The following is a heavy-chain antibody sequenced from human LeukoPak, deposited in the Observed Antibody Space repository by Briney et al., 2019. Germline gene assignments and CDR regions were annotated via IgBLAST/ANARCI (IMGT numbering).Heavy chain of an antibody. CDR1: GGSISSSSYH. J-gene: IGHJ3*02. V-gene: IGHV4-39*01. CDR3: ARLASFDI. CDR2: IYYSGST. Sequence: SETLSLTCTVSGGSISSSSYHWGWIRQPPGKGLEWIGSIYYSGSTYYNPSLKSRVTISVDTSKNQFSLKLSSVTAADTAVYYCARLASFDIWDQGTMVTVSS.